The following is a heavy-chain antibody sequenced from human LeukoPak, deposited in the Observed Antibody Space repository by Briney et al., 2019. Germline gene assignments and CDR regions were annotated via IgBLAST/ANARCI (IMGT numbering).Heavy chain of an antibody. CDR1: GFTFSTYA. D-gene: IGHD2-21*02. CDR2: IVDSGGST. V-gene: IGHV3-23*01. CDR3: PRSVVTTFRWFEP. Sequence: PGGSLRLSCAASGFTFSTYAMTWVRQAPGKGLEWVSYIVDSGGSTYYADSVKGRFSISRDNSKNILYLQMNSLRADDTAVYYCPRSVVTTFRWFEPWGQGTLVTVSS. J-gene: IGHJ5*02.